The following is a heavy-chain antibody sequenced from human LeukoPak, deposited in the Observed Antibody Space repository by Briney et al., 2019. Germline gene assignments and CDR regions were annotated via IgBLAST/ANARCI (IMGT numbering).Heavy chain of an antibody. Sequence: SETLSLTCAVYGGSFSGYYWSWIRQPPGKGLEWIAEVNHSGSTNYNLSLKSRVTISVDTSKNQFSLKLSSVTAADTAVYYCARGQRSGSRYWYFDLWGRGTLVTVSS. D-gene: IGHD1-26*01. V-gene: IGHV4-34*01. CDR2: VNHSGST. CDR3: ARGQRSGSRYWYFDL. J-gene: IGHJ2*01. CDR1: GGSFSGYY.